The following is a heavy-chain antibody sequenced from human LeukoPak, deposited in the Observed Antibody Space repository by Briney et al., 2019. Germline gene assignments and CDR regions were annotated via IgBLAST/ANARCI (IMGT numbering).Heavy chain of an antibody. CDR2: IIPILGIA. D-gene: IGHD4-17*01. CDR3: ARGDYGDYDNPFDP. CDR1: GGTFSSYA. J-gene: IGHJ5*02. Sequence: ASVKVSCKASGGTFSSYAISWVRQAPGQGLEWMGRIIPILGIANYAQKFQGRVTITADKSTSAAYMELSSLRSEDTAVYYCARGDYGDYDNPFDPWGQGTLVTVSS. V-gene: IGHV1-69*04.